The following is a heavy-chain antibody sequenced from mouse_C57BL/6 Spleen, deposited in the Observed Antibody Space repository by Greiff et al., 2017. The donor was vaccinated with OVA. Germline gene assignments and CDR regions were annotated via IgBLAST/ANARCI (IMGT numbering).Heavy chain of an antibody. D-gene: IGHD4-1*01. V-gene: IGHV5-17*01. CDR1: GFTFSDYG. J-gene: IGHJ3*01. CDR3: ARLGASY. Sequence: EVKLMESGGGLVKPGGSLKLSCAASGFTFSDYGMHWVSQAPEKGLEWVAYISSGSSTIYYADTVKGRFTISRDNAKNTLFLQMTSLRSEDTAMYYCARLGASYWGQGTLVTVSA. CDR2: ISSGSSTI.